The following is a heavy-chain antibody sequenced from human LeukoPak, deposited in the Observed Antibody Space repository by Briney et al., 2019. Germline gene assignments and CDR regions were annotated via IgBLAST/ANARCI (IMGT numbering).Heavy chain of an antibody. V-gene: IGHV3-66*01. J-gene: IGHJ4*02. Sequence: GESLRLSCAASGFTVSSNYMSWVRQAPGKGLEWVSVLYSDGRTFYADSVKGRFIISRDNSKNTLYLQMNSLRAEDTAVYFCATIVPDVLATLTFDFWGQGTLVTVSS. CDR2: LYSDGRT. CDR1: GFTVSSNY. CDR3: ATIVPDVLATLTFDF. D-gene: IGHD2-15*01.